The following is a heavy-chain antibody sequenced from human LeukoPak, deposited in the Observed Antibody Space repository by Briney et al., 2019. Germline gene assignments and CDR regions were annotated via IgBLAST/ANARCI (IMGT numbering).Heavy chain of an antibody. J-gene: IGHJ3*01. V-gene: IGHV5-51*01. CDR2: IFCYNSDT. CDR3: AKRLRYDVDGAGFNWGPADALHL. D-gene: IGHD3-10*01. CDR1: GVAFDSSW. Sequence: GESLKISCKGSGVAFDSSWIGWVRHMPAKGRECMGMIFCYNSDTRYSPSFQGQVTMSLDKSSSTASLQWSSLRASDTHMYYCAKRLRYDVDGAGFNWGPADALHLWLEGTKVVV.